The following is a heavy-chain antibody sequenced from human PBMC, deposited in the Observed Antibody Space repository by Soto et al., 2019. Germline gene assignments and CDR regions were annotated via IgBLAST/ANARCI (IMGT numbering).Heavy chain of an antibody. CDR2: INHSGST. Sequence: SETLSLTCAVYGGSFSGYYWSWIRQPPGKGLEWIGEINHSGSTNYNPSLKSRVTISVDTSKNQFSLKLSSVTAADTAVYYCARAPSAESIYSGYDCFDYWGQGTLVTVSS. CDR1: GGSFSGYY. V-gene: IGHV4-34*01. CDR3: ARAPSAESIYSGYDCFDY. J-gene: IGHJ4*02. D-gene: IGHD5-12*01.